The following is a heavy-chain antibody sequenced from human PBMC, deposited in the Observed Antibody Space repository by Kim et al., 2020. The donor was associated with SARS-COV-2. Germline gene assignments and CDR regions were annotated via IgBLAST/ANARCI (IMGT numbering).Heavy chain of an antibody. Sequence: YNPPLKSRVTISVDTSKTQFSLKLSSVTAADTAVYYCARRGSWYNWFDPWGQGTLVTVSS. V-gene: IGHV4-59*08. D-gene: IGHD6-13*01. CDR3: ARRGSWYNWFDP. J-gene: IGHJ5*02.